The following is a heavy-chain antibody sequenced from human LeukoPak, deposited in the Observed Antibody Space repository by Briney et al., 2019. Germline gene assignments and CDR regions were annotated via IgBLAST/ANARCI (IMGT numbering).Heavy chain of an antibody. J-gene: IGHJ4*02. CDR2: FDPEDGET. V-gene: IGHV1-24*01. D-gene: IGHD3-22*01. CDR1: GYTLTELS. Sequence: ASVKVSCKVSGYTLTELSMHWVRQAPGKGLEWMGGFDPEDGETIYAQKFQGRVTMTEDTSTDTAYMELSSLRSEDTAVYYCATGPYYYDSSGYYRTTRFDYWGQGTLVTVSS. CDR3: ATGPYYYDSSGYYRTTRFDY.